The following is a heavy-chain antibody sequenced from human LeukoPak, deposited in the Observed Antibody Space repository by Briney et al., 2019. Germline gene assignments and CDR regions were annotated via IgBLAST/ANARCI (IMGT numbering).Heavy chain of an antibody. CDR3: ARSMIVVVPAGWFDP. J-gene: IGHJ5*02. D-gene: IGHD2-2*01. V-gene: IGHV4-34*01. Sequence: SETLSLTCAVYGGSFSGYYWGWIRQPPGKGLEWIGEINHSGSTNYNPSLKSRVTISVDTSTNQFSLKLSSVTAADTAVYYCARSMIVVVPAGWFDPWGQGTLVTVSS. CDR1: GGSFSGYY. CDR2: INHSGST.